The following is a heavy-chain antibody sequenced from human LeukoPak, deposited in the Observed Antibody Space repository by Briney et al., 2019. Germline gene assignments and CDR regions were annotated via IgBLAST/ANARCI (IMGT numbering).Heavy chain of an antibody. CDR1: GGSISSTNYY. CDR3: ARVGVAVDGWFDP. J-gene: IGHJ5*02. Sequence: PSETLSLTCTVSGGSISSTNYYWGWIRQPPGEGLEWIGSMYYSGTPYYNPSLQRRVTISGDTSKNQLSLKLSSVTAADTAVYYCARVGVAVDGWFDPWGQGTLVTVSS. V-gene: IGHV4-39*01. CDR2: MYYSGTP. D-gene: IGHD6-19*01.